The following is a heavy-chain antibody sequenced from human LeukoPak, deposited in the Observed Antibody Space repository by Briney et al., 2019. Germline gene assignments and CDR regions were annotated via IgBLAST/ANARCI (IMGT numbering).Heavy chain of an antibody. CDR2: IYYTGSA. V-gene: IGHV4-59*13. D-gene: IGHD3-22*01. CDR1: SDSISNYY. CDR3: ARHHYDSTHDAFDI. J-gene: IGHJ3*02. Sequence: SETLSLTCTVSSDSISNYYWSWIRQPPGKGLEWFAYIYYTGSANYNPSLKSRVTISVDTSKNQFSLKLNSVTAADTAVYYCARHHYDSTHDAFDIRGQGTMVTVSS.